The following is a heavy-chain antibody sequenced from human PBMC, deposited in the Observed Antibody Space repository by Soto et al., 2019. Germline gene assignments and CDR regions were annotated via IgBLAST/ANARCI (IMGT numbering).Heavy chain of an antibody. CDR1: GYNFDTYW. CDR2: IDPIDSKI. Sequence: LKISCKGSGYNFDTYWINWVRQTPGKGLEWMGRIDPIDSKIKYSPSLERHITISVVKSISTTYLQWSSLKASDTAIYYCARRIVAAAGYHYYAFDVWGQGTAVTVSS. D-gene: IGHD6-13*01. V-gene: IGHV5-10-1*01. CDR3: ARRIVAAAGYHYYAFDV. J-gene: IGHJ6*02.